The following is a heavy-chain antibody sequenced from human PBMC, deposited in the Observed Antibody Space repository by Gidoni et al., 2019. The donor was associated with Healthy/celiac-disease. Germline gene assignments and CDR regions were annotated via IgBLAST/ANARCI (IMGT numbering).Heavy chain of an antibody. CDR2: IDHSGST. J-gene: IGHJ3*02. CDR1: GGSISRSNW. D-gene: IGHD6-6*01. V-gene: IGHV4-4*02. CDR3: ASLSIAARHRDAFDI. Sequence: QVQLQESGPGLVKPSGTLSLTCAVSGGSISRSNWWSWVRQPPGKGLEWIGEIDHSGSTNYNPSLKSRVTISVDKSKNQFSLKLSSVTAADTAVYYCASLSIAARHRDAFDIWGQGKMVTVSS.